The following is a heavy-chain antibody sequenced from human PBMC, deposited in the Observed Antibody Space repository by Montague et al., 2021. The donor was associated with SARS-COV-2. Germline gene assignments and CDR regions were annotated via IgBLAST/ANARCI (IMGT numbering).Heavy chain of an antibody. D-gene: IGHD2-2*02. V-gene: IGHV4-4*09. Sequence: SETLSLTCTVSSGSLSNYYWSWIRQSPDKGLEWIGYMYETGNMIYNPSLRSRVSISADTSKSQFSLRLTSVTAADSAGYYCARNMAYRGQGVLVTV. CDR3: ARNMAY. CDR1: SGSLSNYY. CDR2: MYETGNM. J-gene: IGHJ4*02.